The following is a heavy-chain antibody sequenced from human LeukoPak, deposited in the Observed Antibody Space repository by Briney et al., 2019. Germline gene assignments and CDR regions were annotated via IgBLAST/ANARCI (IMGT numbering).Heavy chain of an antibody. CDR2: VQPDGSAK. J-gene: IGHJ1*01. D-gene: IGHD6-19*01. Sequence: GGSLRLSCAASGFTFRSNWMSWVRQAPGKGLEWVAHVQPDGSAKIYADSVKGRFTISSDNAKDSVYLQMNSLRVEDTAVYYCARDFFGWSSLGHWGQGTLVTVSS. V-gene: IGHV3-7*01. CDR1: GFTFRSNW. CDR3: ARDFFGWSSLGH.